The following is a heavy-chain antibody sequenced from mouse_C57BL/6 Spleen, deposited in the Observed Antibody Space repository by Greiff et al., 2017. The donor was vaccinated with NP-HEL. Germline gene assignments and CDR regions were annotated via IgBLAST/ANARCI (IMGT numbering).Heavy chain of an antibody. V-gene: IGHV1-69*01. D-gene: IGHD2-4*01. J-gene: IGHJ2*01. Sequence: QVQLQQPGAELVMPGASVKLSCKASGYTFTSYWMHWVKQRPGQGLEWIGEIDPSDSYTNYNQKFKGKSTLTVDKSSSTAYMQLSSLTSEDSAVYYCARGYDYDRGGFDYWGQGTTLTVSS. CDR3: ARGYDYDRGGFDY. CDR1: GYTFTSYW. CDR2: IDPSDSYT.